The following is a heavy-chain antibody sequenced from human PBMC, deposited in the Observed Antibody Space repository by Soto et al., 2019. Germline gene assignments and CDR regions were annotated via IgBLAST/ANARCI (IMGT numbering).Heavy chain of an antibody. Sequence: PSETLSLTCTVSGGSISSGGYYWSWIRQHPGKGLEWIGYIYYSGSTYYNPSLKSRVTISVDTSKNQFSLKLSSVTAADTAVYYCARETYCSGGSCYFDYWGQGTLVTVSS. CDR3: ARETYCSGGSCYFDY. V-gene: IGHV4-31*03. CDR2: IYYSGST. D-gene: IGHD2-15*01. J-gene: IGHJ4*02. CDR1: GGSISSGGYY.